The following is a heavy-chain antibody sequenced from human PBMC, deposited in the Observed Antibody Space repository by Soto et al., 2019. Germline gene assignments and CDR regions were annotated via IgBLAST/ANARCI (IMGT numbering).Heavy chain of an antibody. CDR3: ARDHTFGFILYDMDV. V-gene: IGHV1-46*01. Sequence: ASVKVSCKASGYTFTSYSMHWVRQAPGQGLEWMGIINPSSGRTSYAQNFQGRVTMTSDTSTSIVYMEMSSLKSEDTAVYYCARDHTFGFILYDMDVWGQGTTVTVSS. CDR1: GYTFTSYS. D-gene: IGHD2-15*01. CDR2: INPSSGRT. J-gene: IGHJ6*02.